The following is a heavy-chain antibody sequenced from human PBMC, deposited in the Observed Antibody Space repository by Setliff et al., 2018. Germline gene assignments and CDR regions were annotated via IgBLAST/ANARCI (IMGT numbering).Heavy chain of an antibody. CDR1: GFIFRSYE. CDR2: INSGGTKI. J-gene: IGHJ4*02. V-gene: IGHV3-48*03. D-gene: IGHD2-15*01. CDR3: AGRRANAASFDH. Sequence: GGSLRLSCAASGFIFRSYEMNWVRQTTGKGLEWVSYINSGGTKIYYADSVEGRFTISRDNGKNSLFLQMNSVRGEDTAIYYCAGRRANAASFDHWGQGALVTVSS.